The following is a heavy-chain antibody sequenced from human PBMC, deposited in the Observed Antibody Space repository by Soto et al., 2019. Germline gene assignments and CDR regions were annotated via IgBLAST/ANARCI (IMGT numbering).Heavy chain of an antibody. V-gene: IGHV4-39*01. CDR2: IYYSGST. Sequence: SETLSLTCTVSGGSISSSSYYWGWIRQPPGKGLEWIGSIYYSGSTYYTPSLKSRVTISVDTSKNQCSLKLSSVTAADTAVYYCARIAGSSTSLYYYYYYYMDVWGKGTTVTVSS. CDR1: GGSISSSSYY. J-gene: IGHJ6*03. D-gene: IGHD2-2*01. CDR3: ARIAGSSTSLYYYYYYYMDV.